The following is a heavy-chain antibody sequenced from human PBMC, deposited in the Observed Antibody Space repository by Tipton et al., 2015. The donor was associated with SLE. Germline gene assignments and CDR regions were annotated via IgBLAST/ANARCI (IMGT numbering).Heavy chain of an antibody. CDR2: ISWNGVDI. D-gene: IGHD3-10*01. CDR3: ARDLGYYYYMDV. CDR1: GFTFDDYA. V-gene: IGHV3-9*01. Sequence: SLRLSCEASGFTFDDYAMHWVRQRPGKGLEWVSGISWNGVDIGYADSVKGRFTISRDNAKNSLYLQMNSLRAEDTAVYYCARDLGYYYYMDVWGKGTTVTVSS. J-gene: IGHJ6*03.